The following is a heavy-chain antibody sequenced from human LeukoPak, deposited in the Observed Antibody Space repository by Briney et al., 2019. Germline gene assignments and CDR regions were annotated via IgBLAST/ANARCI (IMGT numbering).Heavy chain of an antibody. Sequence: PGGSLRLSCAASGVTFSGYALHWVRQAPGKGLEWVAVISYDGSNKYYADSVTGRFTISRDDSKSTLYLQMNSLRAEDTAVYYWGREWKQLWLDYWGQGTLVTVSS. J-gene: IGHJ4*02. D-gene: IGHD5-18*01. CDR2: ISYDGSNK. CDR1: GVTFSGYA. V-gene: IGHV3-30-3*01. CDR3: GREWKQLWLDY.